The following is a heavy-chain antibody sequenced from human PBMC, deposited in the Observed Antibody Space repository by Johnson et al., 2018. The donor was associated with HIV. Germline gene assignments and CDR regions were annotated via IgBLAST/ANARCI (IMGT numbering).Heavy chain of an antibody. V-gene: IGHV3-30*02. CDR3: APAGPDAFDI. J-gene: IGHJ3*02. CDR1: GFTFSNYG. CDR2: IKGAGSGQ. Sequence: QMLLVESGGGVVQPGRSLRLSCAASGFTFSNYGMHWVRQAPGKGLEWVATIKGAGSGQDYVDSVEGRFTISRDNSKNTLYLQMNSLRAEDTAVYYCAPAGPDAFDIWGQGTMVTVSS. D-gene: IGHD6-13*01.